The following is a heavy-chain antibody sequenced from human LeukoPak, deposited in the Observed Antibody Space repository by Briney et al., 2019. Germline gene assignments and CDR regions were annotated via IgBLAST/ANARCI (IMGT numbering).Heavy chain of an antibody. V-gene: IGHV4-59*08. CDR3: ATTRTFGGVIGY. CDR1: GGSISSYY. D-gene: IGHD3-16*02. J-gene: IGHJ4*02. CDR2: IYYSGST. Sequence: SETLSLTCTVSGGSISSYYWSWIRQPPGRGLEWVGYIYYSGSTNYNPSLKRRVTISVDTSKNQFSLKLSSVTAADTAVYYCATTRTFGGVIGYWGQGTLVTVSS.